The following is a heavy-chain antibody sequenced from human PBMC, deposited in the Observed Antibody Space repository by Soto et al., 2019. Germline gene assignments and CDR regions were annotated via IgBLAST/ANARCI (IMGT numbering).Heavy chain of an antibody. D-gene: IGHD6-13*01. V-gene: IGHV1-2*02. J-gene: IGHJ4*02. CDR3: ARGMAEQQLAFDY. Sequence: GASVKVSCKASGYTFTGYYMHWVRQAPGQGLEWMGWINPNSGGTNYAQKFQGRVTMTRDTSISTAYMELSRLRSDDTAVYYCARGMAEQQLAFDYWGQGTLVTVSS. CDR2: INPNSGGT. CDR1: GYTFTGYY.